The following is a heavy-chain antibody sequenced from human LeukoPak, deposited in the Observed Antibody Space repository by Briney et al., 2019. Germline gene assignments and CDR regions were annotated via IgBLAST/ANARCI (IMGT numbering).Heavy chain of an antibody. Sequence: GGSLRLSCAASGFTFAIHAMTWVRQAPGKGLEWVSGISGDGASTHYAESVKGQFTISRDNSQNTLFLQMNSLRVEDTAIYYCAKDSYVSGRPLHTFDVWGRGTMVTVSS. CDR3: AKDSYVSGRPLHTFDV. CDR1: GFTFAIHA. D-gene: IGHD3-10*01. J-gene: IGHJ3*01. V-gene: IGHV3-23*01. CDR2: ISGDGAST.